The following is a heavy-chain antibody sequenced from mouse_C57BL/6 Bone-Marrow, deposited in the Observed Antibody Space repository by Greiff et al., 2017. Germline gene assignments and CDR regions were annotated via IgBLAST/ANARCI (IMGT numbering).Heavy chain of an antibody. V-gene: IGHV14-1*01. CDR1: GFNIKDYY. D-gene: IGHD1-1*01. J-gene: IGHJ1*03. CDR3: TTIITTVVAKDWYFDV. CDR2: IDPEDGDT. Sequence: VQLQQSGAELVRPGASVKLSCTASGFNIKDYYMHWVKQRPEQGLEWIGRIDPEDGDTEYAPKFKGKATMTADTSSNTAYLQLSSLTSEDTAVYYCTTIITTVVAKDWYFDVWGTGTTVTVSS.